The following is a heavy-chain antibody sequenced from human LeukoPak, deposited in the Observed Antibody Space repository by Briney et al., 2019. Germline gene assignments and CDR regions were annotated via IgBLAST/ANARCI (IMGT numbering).Heavy chain of an antibody. CDR2: IYPGDSDT. CDR1: GYSFTIYW. V-gene: IGHV5-51*01. J-gene: IGHJ4*02. D-gene: IGHD3-16*02. Sequence: GESLKISCKGSGYSFTIYWIGWVRQMPGKGLEWMGIIYPGDSDTRYSPSFQGQVTISADKSISTAYLQWSSLKASDTAMYYCARQARDYVWGSYRYTPYFDYWGQGTLVTVSS. CDR3: ARQARDYVWGSYRYTPYFDY.